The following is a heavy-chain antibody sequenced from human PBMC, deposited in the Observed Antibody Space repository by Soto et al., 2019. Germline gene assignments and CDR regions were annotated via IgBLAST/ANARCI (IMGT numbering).Heavy chain of an antibody. J-gene: IGHJ6*02. V-gene: IGHV3-21*01. CDR1: GFIVTSYT. CDR2: ISGSSTYI. CDR3: ARDRKIAVAGTSNYFYYGLDV. D-gene: IGHD6-19*01. Sequence: EVQLVESGGGLVKPGGSLRLSCAASGFIVTSYTVNWVRQAPGKGLEWVSAISGSSTYIYYADSVKGRFTISRDNAKNSLSLQLNSLIAEDTAVYYCARDRKIAVAGTSNYFYYGLDVWGQGTTVTVSS.